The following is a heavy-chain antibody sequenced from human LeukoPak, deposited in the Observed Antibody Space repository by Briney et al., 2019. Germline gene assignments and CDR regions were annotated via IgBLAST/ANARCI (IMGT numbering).Heavy chain of an antibody. CDR3: ARVRSYYGDWYFDL. J-gene: IGHJ2*01. D-gene: IGHD3-3*01. V-gene: IGHV4-59*01. CDR1: SGSISSYY. CDR2: IYYSGST. Sequence: SETLSLTCTVSSGSISSYYWSWIRQPPGKGLDWIGYIYYSGSTNYNPSLKSRVTISVDTSKNQFSLKLSSVTAADTAVYYCARVRSYYGDWYFDLWGRGTLVTVSS.